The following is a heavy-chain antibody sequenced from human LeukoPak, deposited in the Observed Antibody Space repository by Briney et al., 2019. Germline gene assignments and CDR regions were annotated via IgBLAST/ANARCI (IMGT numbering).Heavy chain of an antibody. D-gene: IGHD3-3*01. CDR3: ARSIFGVVEDFDY. CDR2: IYYSGST. Sequence: SETLSLTCTVSGGSISSSSYYWGWIRQPPGRGLEWIGSIYYSGSTYYNPSLKSRVTISVDTSKNQFSLKLSSVTAADTAVYYCARSIFGVVEDFDYWGQGTLVTVSS. V-gene: IGHV4-39*01. CDR1: GGSISSSSYY. J-gene: IGHJ4*02.